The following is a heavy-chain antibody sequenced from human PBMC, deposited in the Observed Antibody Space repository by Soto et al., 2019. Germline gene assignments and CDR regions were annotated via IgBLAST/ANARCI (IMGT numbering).Heavy chain of an antibody. D-gene: IGHD1-1*01. J-gene: IGHJ6*02. Sequence: GGFLRLACVASGFAFSSFGMHWVRQAPGKGLEWVAFISHDGSKKKFVDSVKGRFTISREDSGNTLYLQMNSLRADETAVYFCAKDWNDANYDYGTDVWGQGT. CDR3: AKDWNDANYDYGTDV. CDR2: ISHDGSKK. CDR1: GFAFSSFG. V-gene: IGHV3-30*18.